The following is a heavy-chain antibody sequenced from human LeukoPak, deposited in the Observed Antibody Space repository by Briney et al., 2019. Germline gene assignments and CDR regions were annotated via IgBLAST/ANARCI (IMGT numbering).Heavy chain of an antibody. J-gene: IGHJ4*02. CDR3: AKDGVPGDSSGYYPDY. CDR2: IWYDGSNK. CDR1: GFTFSSYG. Sequence: PGGSLRLSCAASGFTFSSYGMHWVRQAPGKGLEWVAVIWYDGSNKYYADSVKGRFTISRVNSKNTLYLQMNSLRAEDTAVYYCAKDGVPGDSSGYYPDYWGQGTLVTVSS. D-gene: IGHD3-22*01. V-gene: IGHV3-33*06.